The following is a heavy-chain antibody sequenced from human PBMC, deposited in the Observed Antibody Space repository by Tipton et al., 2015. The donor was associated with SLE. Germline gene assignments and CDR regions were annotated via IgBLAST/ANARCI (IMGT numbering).Heavy chain of an antibody. CDR3: ATSRAYHGSGRGWFDP. V-gene: IGHV3-7*01. D-gene: IGHD3-10*01. J-gene: IGHJ5*02. CDR2: IHRDGSEK. Sequence: SLRLSCAASGFTFNNYWMAWVRQAPGKGLEWVANIHRDGSEKSYVDSVEGRFTVSRDNANNSLYLQMNSLRAEDTAVYYCATSRAYHGSGRGWFDPWGQRTLVTVSS. CDR1: GFTFNNYW.